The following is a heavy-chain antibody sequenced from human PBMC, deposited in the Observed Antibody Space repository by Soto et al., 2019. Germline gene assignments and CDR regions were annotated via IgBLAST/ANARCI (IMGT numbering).Heavy chain of an antibody. CDR1: GYTFPNYW. J-gene: IGHJ3*02. V-gene: IGHV5-51*01. D-gene: IGHD4-17*01. Sequence: RESLKISFKASGYTFPNYWIGWVRQMPGKGPERMGIVYPDDSTVRYNPTFQGQVTISADKSISTAFLQWSGLRASDTAMYYCARLRTSVTTEDAFDIWGPGTMVTVSS. CDR2: VYPDDSTV. CDR3: ARLRTSVTTEDAFDI.